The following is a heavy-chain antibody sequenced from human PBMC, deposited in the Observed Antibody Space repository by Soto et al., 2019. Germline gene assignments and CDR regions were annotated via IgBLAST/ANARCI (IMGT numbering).Heavy chain of an antibody. V-gene: IGHV5-51*01. D-gene: IGHD2-21*01. CDR3: ARVPWGGTFYLDV. Sequence: HGESLKISCKGSGYIFTDYWIAWVRQMPGEGLEWMGIIFPGDSDPRYSPPFQGQVTISADKSISTAYLQWSSLKASDTAMYCCARVPWGGTFYLDVWGLGTLVTVSS. CDR1: GYIFTDYW. J-gene: IGHJ4*02. CDR2: IFPGDSDP.